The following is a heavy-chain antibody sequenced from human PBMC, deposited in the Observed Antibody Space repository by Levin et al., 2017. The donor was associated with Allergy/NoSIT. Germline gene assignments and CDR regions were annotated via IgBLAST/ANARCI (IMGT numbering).Heavy chain of an antibody. Sequence: SETLSLTCTVSGGSISSGGYYWSWIRQHPGKGLEWIGYIYYSGSTYYNPSLKSRVTISVDTTKNQFSLKLSSVTAADTAVYYCARARRCSSTSCPLAGAFDSWGQGTMVTVSS. J-gene: IGHJ3*02. CDR2: IYYSGST. CDR3: ARARRCSSTSCPLAGAFDS. D-gene: IGHD2-2*01. CDR1: GGSISSGGYY. V-gene: IGHV4-31*03.